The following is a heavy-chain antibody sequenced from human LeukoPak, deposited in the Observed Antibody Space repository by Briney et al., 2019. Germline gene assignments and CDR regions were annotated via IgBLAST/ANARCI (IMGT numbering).Heavy chain of an antibody. D-gene: IGHD1-26*01. Sequence: GGSLRLSCAASGFTFSSYGMHWVRQAPGKGLERGAFIRYDGSNKYYADSVKGRFTISRDNSKNTHYLQMNSLRAEDTAVYYCAKVRGALYFFDYWGQGALVTVSS. J-gene: IGHJ4*02. CDR1: GFTFSSYG. CDR3: AKVRGALYFFDY. V-gene: IGHV3-30*02. CDR2: IRYDGSNK.